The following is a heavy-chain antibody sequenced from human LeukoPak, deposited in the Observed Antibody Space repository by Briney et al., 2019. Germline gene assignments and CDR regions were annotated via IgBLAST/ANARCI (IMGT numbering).Heavy chain of an antibody. D-gene: IGHD5-18*01. CDR3: ARLRHSYGNYYFDY. CDR1: GGSISSSNYY. CDR2: IHYSGST. V-gene: IGHV4-39*07. Sequence: SETLSLTCTVSGGSISSSNYYWGWIRQPPGKGLEWIGSIHYSGSTYYNPSLKSRVTISVDTSKNQFSLNLSSVTAADTAVFYCARLRHSYGNYYFDYWGQGTLVTVSS. J-gene: IGHJ4*02.